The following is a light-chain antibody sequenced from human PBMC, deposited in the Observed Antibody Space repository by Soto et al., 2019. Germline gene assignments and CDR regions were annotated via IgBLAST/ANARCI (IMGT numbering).Light chain of an antibody. CDR2: KAS. V-gene: IGKV1-5*03. CDR1: QSMSNW. Sequence: DIQMTQSPSTLSASVGDRVTITCRASQSMSNWLAWYQQKPGKAPKLLIYKASSLESGVPSRFSGSGSGTEFTLTISSLQPDDFATYYCQHYNIYPWTFGQGTKVEIK. J-gene: IGKJ1*01. CDR3: QHYNIYPWT.